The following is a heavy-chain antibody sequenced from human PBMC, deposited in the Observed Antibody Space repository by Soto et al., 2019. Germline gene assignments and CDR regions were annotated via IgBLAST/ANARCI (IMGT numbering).Heavy chain of an antibody. CDR2: ISYDGSNK. Sequence: SLRLSCAASGFTFSRYGMHWVRQAPGKGLERVAVISYDGSNKYYADSVKGRFTISRDNSKNTLYLQMNSLRAEDTAVYYCAKDRGPPNYYYGMDVWGQGTTVTVSS. CDR1: GFTFSRYG. J-gene: IGHJ6*02. V-gene: IGHV3-30*18. CDR3: AKDRGPPNYYYGMDV.